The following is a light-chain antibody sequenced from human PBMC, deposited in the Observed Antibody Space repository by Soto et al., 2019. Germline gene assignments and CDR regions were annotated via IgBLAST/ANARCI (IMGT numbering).Light chain of an antibody. J-gene: IGKJ1*01. CDR3: LQHNRYPQT. V-gene: IGKV1-17*01. CDR1: QGIRDA. CDR2: AAS. Sequence: DIQMTQSPSSLSVSVGDRVTITCRASQGIRDALGWYQQKPGKAPKRLIYAASSLQIGVPSRVSGSGSGAECTLAIRSLQPEDFATYYCLQHNRYPQTFGQGDNVEIK.